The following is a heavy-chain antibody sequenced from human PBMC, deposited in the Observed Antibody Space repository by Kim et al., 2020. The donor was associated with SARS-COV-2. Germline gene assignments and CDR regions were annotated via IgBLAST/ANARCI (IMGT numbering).Heavy chain of an antibody. D-gene: IGHD3-22*01. J-gene: IGHJ4*02. Sequence: SVKVSCKASGFTFTSSAVQWVRKARGQRLEWIGWIVVGSGNTNYAQKFQERVTITRDMSTSTAYMELSSLRSEDTAVYYCAADPQYYYDSSGYYNSGIFDYWGQGTLVTVSS. CDR3: AADPQYYYDSSGYYNSGIFDY. V-gene: IGHV1-58*01. CDR2: IVVGSGNT. CDR1: GFTFTSSA.